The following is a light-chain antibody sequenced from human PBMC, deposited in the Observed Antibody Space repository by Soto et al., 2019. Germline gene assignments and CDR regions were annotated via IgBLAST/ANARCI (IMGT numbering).Light chain of an antibody. CDR2: VNSDGSH. J-gene: IGLJ2*01. Sequence: QLVLTQSPSASASLGASVKLTCTLNSGHSSYAIAWHQQQSEKGPRYLMRVNSDGSHSKGDGIPDRFSGSSFGAERYLSISRLQSEDEADYYCQTWDTGEGVFGGGTKVTVL. V-gene: IGLV4-69*02. CDR1: SGHSSYA. CDR3: QTWDTGEGV.